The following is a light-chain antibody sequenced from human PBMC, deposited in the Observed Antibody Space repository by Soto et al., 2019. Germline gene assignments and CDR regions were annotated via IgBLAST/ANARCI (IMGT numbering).Light chain of an antibody. CDR2: GAS. CDR1: QSVSSN. J-gene: IGKJ1*01. CDR3: QQYGSSPWT. Sequence: IVITQPPGTLSVSPGETAAQSRWASQSVSSNLAWYQQKPGQAPRLLIYGASSRATGIPARFSGSGSETDFTLTITRLEPEDFAVYYCQQYGSSPWTFGQGTKVDIK. V-gene: IGKV3-20*01.